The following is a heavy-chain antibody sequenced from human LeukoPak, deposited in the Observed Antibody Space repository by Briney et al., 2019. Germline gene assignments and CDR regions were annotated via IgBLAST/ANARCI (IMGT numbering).Heavy chain of an antibody. CDR1: GGSISSSSYY. CDR2: IYYSGST. D-gene: IGHD6-13*01. CDR3: ASINSSSWPKIDY. Sequence: SETLSLTCTVSGGSISSSSYYWGWIRQPPGKGLEWIGSIYYSGSTYYNPSLKSRVTISVDTSKNQFSLKLSSVTAADTAVYYCASINSSSWPKIDYWGQGTLVTVSS. V-gene: IGHV4-39*01. J-gene: IGHJ4*02.